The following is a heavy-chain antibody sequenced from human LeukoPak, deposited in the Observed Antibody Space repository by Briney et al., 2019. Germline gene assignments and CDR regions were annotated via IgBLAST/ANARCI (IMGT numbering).Heavy chain of an antibody. D-gene: IGHD2-2*01. CDR3: ARDRGSDDPVVLFDI. V-gene: IGHV4-61*02. J-gene: IGHJ3*02. CDR1: GGSISSGGYY. CDR2: IYTSGST. Sequence: PSETLSLTCTVSGGSISSGGYYWSWIRQPAGKGLEWIGRIYTSGSTNYNPSLKSRVTISVDTSKNQFSLKLSSVTAADTAVYYCARDRGSDDPVVLFDIWGQGTMVTVSS.